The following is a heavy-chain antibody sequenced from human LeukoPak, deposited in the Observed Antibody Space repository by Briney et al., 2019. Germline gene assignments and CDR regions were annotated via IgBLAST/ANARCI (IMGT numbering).Heavy chain of an antibody. J-gene: IGHJ4*02. CDR3: ARVVAGYYFDY. CDR2: ISSSSSTI. CDR1: GFTFSSYS. V-gene: IGHV3-48*04. D-gene: IGHD6-19*01. Sequence: GGSLRLSCAASGFTFSSYSMSWVRQAPGKGLEWVSSISSSSSTIYYADSVKGRFTISRDNAKNSLYLQMNSLRAEDTAVYYCARVVAGYYFDYWGQGTLVTVSS.